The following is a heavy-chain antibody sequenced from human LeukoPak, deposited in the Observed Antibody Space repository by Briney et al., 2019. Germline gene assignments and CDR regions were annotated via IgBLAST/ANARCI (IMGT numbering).Heavy chain of an antibody. V-gene: IGHV3-21*01. CDR2: ISSSSSDI. Sequence: PGGSLRLSCAASGFTFSSNSMYWVRKAPGPGLERVSFISSSSSDIYYADSVKGRFTIFRDNAKNSLYLQMNSLRAEDTAVYYCAREERLGELLDYWGQGTLVTVSS. J-gene: IGHJ4*02. D-gene: IGHD3-16*01. CDR3: AREERLGELLDY. CDR1: GFTFSSNS.